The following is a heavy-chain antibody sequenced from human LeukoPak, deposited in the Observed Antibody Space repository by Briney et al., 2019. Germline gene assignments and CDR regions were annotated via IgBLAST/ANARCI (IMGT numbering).Heavy chain of an antibody. CDR1: GGSFSGYY. CDR2: INHSGST. Sequence: SETLSPTCAVYGGSFSGYYWSWIRQPPGKGLEWIGEINHSGSTNYNPSLKSRVTISVDTSKNQFSLKLSSVTAADTAVYHCARPTRKTYYYGSGYAFDIWGQGTMVTVSS. J-gene: IGHJ3*02. V-gene: IGHV4-34*01. D-gene: IGHD3-10*01. CDR3: ARPTRKTYYYGSGYAFDI.